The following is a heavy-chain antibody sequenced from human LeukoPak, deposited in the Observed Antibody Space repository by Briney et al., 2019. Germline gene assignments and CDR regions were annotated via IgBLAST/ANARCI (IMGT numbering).Heavy chain of an antibody. V-gene: IGHV4-59*01. D-gene: IGHD3-22*01. Sequence: PSETLSLTCTVSGGSISSYYWSWIRQPPGKGLKWIGYIYYSGSTNYNPSLKSRVTISVDTSKNQFSLKLSSVTAADTAVYYCAREGWYYYDSSGENAFDIWGQGTMVTVSS. CDR3: AREGWYYYDSSGENAFDI. CDR1: GGSISSYY. CDR2: IYYSGST. J-gene: IGHJ3*02.